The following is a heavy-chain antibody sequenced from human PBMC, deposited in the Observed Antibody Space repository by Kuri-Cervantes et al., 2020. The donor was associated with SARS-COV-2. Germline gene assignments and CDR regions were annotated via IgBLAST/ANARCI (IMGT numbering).Heavy chain of an antibody. Sequence: SVKASCKASGGTFSSYAISWVRQAPGQGLEWMGGIIPIFGTANYAQKFQGRVTITADESTSTAYMELSSLRSEDTAVYYCARPLHCTNGVCSYYYYYGMDVWGQGTTVTVSS. J-gene: IGHJ6*02. CDR3: ARPLHCTNGVCSYYYYYGMDV. CDR1: GGTFSSYA. D-gene: IGHD2-8*01. V-gene: IGHV1-69*13. CDR2: IIPIFGTA.